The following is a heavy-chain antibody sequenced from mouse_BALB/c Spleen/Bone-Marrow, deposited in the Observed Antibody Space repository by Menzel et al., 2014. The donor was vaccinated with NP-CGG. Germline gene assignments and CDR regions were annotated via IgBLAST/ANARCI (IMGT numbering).Heavy chain of an antibody. CDR2: ISYDGSN. J-gene: IGHJ1*01. CDR3: AKLLYWYFDV. CDR1: GYSITSGYY. V-gene: IGHV3-6*02. Sequence: DVHLVESGPGLVKPSQSLSLTCSVTGYSITSGYYWNWIRQFPGNKLEWMGYISYDGSNNYNPSLKNRISITRDTSKNQFFLKLNSVTTEDTATYYCAKLLYWYFDVWGAGTTVTVSS.